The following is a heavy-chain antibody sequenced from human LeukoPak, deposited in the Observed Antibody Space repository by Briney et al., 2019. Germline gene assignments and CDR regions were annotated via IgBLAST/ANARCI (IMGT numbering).Heavy chain of an antibody. CDR3: ARHGPGYDYDFWSGYPPFDY. D-gene: IGHD3-3*01. Sequence: KPSETLSLTCAVYGGSFSGYYWSWIRQPPGKGLEWIGEINHSGSTNYNPSLKSRVTISVDTSKNQFSLKLSSVTAADTAVYYCARHGPGYDYDFWSGYPPFDYWGQGTLVTVSS. CDR1: GGSFSGYY. J-gene: IGHJ4*02. V-gene: IGHV4-34*01. CDR2: INHSGST.